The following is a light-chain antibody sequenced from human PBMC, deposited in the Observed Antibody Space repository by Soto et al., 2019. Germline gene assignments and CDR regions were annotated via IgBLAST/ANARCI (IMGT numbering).Light chain of an antibody. CDR2: DAS. Sequence: DIQLTQSPSFLAASVGDRVTITCRASQGINTYLAWYQQKLGKAPKVLIYDASKLHSGVPSRFSGSGSGTEFTLTISSLQPEDFATYFCQQLNTYSSFGGGTKVDIK. CDR1: QGINTY. J-gene: IGKJ4*01. V-gene: IGKV1-9*01. CDR3: QQLNTYSS.